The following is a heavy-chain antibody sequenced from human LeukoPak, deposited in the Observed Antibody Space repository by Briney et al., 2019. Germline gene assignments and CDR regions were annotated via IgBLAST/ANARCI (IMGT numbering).Heavy chain of an antibody. V-gene: IGHV1-18*01. J-gene: IGHJ6*02. CDR2: TSPYNGNT. Sequence: ASVKVSCKASGYIFTNYGISWVRQAPGQGLEWMGWTSPYNGNTNYAQKLQGRVTMTTDTSTSTAYMELRSLRSDDTAVYYCARDGGFLEYYYGMDVWGQGTTVTVSS. CDR3: ARDGGFLEYYYGMDV. CDR1: GYIFTNYG. D-gene: IGHD3-3*01.